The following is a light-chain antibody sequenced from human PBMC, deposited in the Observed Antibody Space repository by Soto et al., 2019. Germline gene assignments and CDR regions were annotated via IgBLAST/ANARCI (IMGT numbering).Light chain of an antibody. Sequence: DIVLAQSPGTLSLSPGERATLSCRASQSISSSDLAWYQQKPGQAPRLLIYGASSRATGIPDRFSGSGFGTDFTLTISRLEPEDFAVYFCHQYGSSLGTFGQGTKVEI. V-gene: IGKV3-20*01. J-gene: IGKJ2*01. CDR3: HQYGSSLGT. CDR1: QSISSSD. CDR2: GAS.